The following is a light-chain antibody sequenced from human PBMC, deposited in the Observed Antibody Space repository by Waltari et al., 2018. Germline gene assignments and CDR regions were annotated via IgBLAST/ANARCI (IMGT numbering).Light chain of an antibody. V-gene: IGLV2-14*03. CDR2: NVN. J-gene: IGLJ2*01. CDR1: SSDVGGYNF. Sequence: QSALTQPASVSGSPGQSITISCTGTSSDVGGYNFVSWYQQNPGKAPKVIIYNVNYRPPGISDRFSSSKSGNTASLTISGLQAEDEGHYYCSSYTKGASLVFAGGTKVTVL. CDR3: SSYTKGASLV.